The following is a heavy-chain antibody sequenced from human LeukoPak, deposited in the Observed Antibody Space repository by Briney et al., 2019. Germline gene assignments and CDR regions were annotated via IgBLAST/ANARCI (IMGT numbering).Heavy chain of an antibody. V-gene: IGHV3-33*01. CDR3: ARDEYATVDTAMDKWENAFDI. D-gene: IGHD5-18*01. CDR1: GFTFSSYG. Sequence: PGGSLRLSCAASGFTFSSYGMHWVRQAPGKGLEWVAVIWYDGSNKYYADSVKGRFTISRDNSKNTLYLQMNSLRAEDTAVYYCARDEYATVDTAMDKWENAFDIWGQGTMVTVSS. CDR2: IWYDGSNK. J-gene: IGHJ3*02.